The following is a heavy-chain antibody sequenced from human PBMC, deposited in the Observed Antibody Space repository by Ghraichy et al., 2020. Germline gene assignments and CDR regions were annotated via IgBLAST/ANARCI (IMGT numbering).Heavy chain of an antibody. CDR2: IYSGGST. D-gene: IGHD6-13*01. V-gene: IGHV3-53*01. J-gene: IGHJ3*02. Sequence: GGSLRLSCAASGFTVSSNYMSWVRQASGKGLERVSVIYSGGSTYYADSVKGRFTISRDNSKNTLYLQMNSLRAEDTAVYYCARGIAAAVVGDAFDIWGQGTMVTVSS. CDR3: ARGIAAAVVGDAFDI. CDR1: GFTVSSNY.